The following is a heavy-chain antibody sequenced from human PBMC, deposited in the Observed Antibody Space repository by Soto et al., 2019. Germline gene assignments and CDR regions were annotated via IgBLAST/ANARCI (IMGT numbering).Heavy chain of an antibody. CDR1: GYTFTSYA. CDR2: ISAYNGNT. V-gene: IGHV1-18*01. CDR3: ARDSPPPRE. J-gene: IGHJ4*02. Sequence: QVQLVQSGAEVKKPGASVKVSCKASGYTFTSYAISWVRQAPGQGLEWMGWISAYNGNTNYAQKLQGRVTMTTDTSTSTAYMELRSLRSDTAVYYCARDSPPPREWGQGTLVTVSS.